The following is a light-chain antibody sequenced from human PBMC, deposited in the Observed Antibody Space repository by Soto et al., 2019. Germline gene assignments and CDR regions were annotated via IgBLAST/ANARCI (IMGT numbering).Light chain of an antibody. CDR3: QQYGSSYT. V-gene: IGKV3-20*01. Sequence: EIALTQSPGTLSLSPGERATLSCRASQSVSSSYLAWYQQKPGQAPRLLIYGASSRATGIPDRFSGSGSGTDFTLTISRLELEDFVVYYCQQYGSSYTFGQGTKLEIK. CDR1: QSVSSSY. CDR2: GAS. J-gene: IGKJ2*01.